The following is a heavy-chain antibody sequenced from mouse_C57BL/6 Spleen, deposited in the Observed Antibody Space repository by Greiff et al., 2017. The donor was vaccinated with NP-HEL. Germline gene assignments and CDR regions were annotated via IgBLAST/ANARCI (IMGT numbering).Heavy chain of an antibody. CDR1: GFTFSSYA. Sequence: EVKLMESGEGLVKPGGSLKLSCAASGFTFSSYAMSWVRQTPEKRLEWVAYISSGGDYIYYADTVKGRFTISRDNARNTLYLQMSSLKSEDTAMYYCTRDDYYGSNYFDYWGQGTTLTVSS. CDR2: ISSGGDYI. D-gene: IGHD1-1*01. V-gene: IGHV5-9-1*02. CDR3: TRDDYYGSNYFDY. J-gene: IGHJ2*01.